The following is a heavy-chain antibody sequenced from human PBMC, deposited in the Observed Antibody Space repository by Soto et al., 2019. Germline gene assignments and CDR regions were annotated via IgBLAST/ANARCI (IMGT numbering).Heavy chain of an antibody. CDR1: GFTFSRFE. J-gene: IGHJ4*02. Sequence: EMQLEDSGGGLVQPGGSLRLSCAASGFTFSRFEFISVIQSPGKGLQWISYISMSGNINRYADSVKGRFTFSRDNAKNSVYLQISSLRADYTAVYYCARATMRASAAASLAYWGEGTLVIVSS. CDR2: ISMSGNIN. CDR3: ARATMRASAAASLAY. V-gene: IGHV3-48*03. D-gene: IGHD6-13*01.